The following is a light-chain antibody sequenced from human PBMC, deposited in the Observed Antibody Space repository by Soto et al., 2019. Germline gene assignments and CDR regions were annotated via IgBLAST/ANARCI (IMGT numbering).Light chain of an antibody. Sequence: IQLTQSPSSLYASVGDRVTITCRASQGISSYLAWYQQKPGKAPKLLIYAASTLQSGVPSRFSGSVSGTDFTLTISSLQPEDFATYYCQQLNSYLFTFGPGTKVDIK. CDR2: AAS. CDR1: QGISSY. J-gene: IGKJ3*01. CDR3: QQLNSYLFT. V-gene: IGKV1-9*01.